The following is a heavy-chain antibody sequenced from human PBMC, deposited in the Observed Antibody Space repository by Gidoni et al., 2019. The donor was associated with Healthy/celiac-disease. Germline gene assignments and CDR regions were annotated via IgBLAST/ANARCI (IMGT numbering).Heavy chain of an antibody. D-gene: IGHD6-6*01. J-gene: IGHJ6*03. CDR2: INHSGST. Sequence: VHLHQLGAVLLKSSQTLSLTFAVHGGSFRRYYSCWIRQPLGKGLEWIGEINHSGSTNYNPSLKCRVTISVDTSKNQYSLNLRSVTAAETAVYYCARIRTSSIAARRASVYYYMDVWGKGTTVTVSS. CDR3: ARIRTSSIAARRASVYYYMDV. V-gene: IGHV4-34*01. CDR1: GGSFRRYY.